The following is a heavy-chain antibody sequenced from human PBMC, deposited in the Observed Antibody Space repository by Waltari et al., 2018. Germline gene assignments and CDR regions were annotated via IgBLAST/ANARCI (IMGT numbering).Heavy chain of an antibody. CDR3: AKDPIGGVDI. CDR1: GFSFRSYA. D-gene: IGHD3-16*01. Sequence: EVQLVESGGGLVQPGGSLRLSCEASGFSFRSYAMNWVRQAPGQGVEWVSGISASGETTHYADSVRGRFTISRDNSKNSLDLQMNDLRAEDTALYYCAKDPIGGVDIWGQGTRVNVSS. CDR2: ISASGETT. V-gene: IGHV3-23*04. J-gene: IGHJ3*02.